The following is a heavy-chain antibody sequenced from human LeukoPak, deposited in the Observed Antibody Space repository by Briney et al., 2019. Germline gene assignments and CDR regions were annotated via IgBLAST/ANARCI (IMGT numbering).Heavy chain of an antibody. CDR3: ANLGQYQLLSLDY. V-gene: IGHV3-23*01. J-gene: IGHJ4*02. Sequence: GALGLSCAASGFTFSSYAMSWVRQAPGKGLEWVSAISGSGGSTYYADSVKGRFTISRDNSKNTLYLQMNSLRAEDTAVYYCANLGQYQLLSLDYWGQGTLVTVSS. D-gene: IGHD2-2*01. CDR1: GFTFSSYA. CDR2: ISGSGGST.